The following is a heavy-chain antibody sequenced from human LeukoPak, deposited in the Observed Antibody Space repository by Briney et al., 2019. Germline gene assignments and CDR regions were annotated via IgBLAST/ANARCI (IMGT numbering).Heavy chain of an antibody. V-gene: IGHV4-30-4*01. CDR2: IYYSGST. Sequence: SETLSLTCTVSGGSISSGDYYWSWIRQPPGKGLEWIGYIYYSGSTYYNPSLKSRVTISVDTSKNQFSLKLSSVTAADTAVYYCARGIITIFGVVTNWFDPWGQGTLVTVSS. J-gene: IGHJ5*02. CDR1: GGSISSGDYY. CDR3: ARGIITIFGVVTNWFDP. D-gene: IGHD3-3*01.